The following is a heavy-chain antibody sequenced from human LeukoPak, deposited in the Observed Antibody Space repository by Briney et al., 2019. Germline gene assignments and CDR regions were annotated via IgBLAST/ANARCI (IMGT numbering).Heavy chain of an antibody. CDR2: INPSGGST. CDR3: ARGPQQLVRGRYGMDV. D-gene: IGHD6-13*01. Sequence: VASVKVSCKASGYTFTRYYMHWVRQAPGQGLEWMGIINPSGGSTSYAQKFQGRVTMTRDTSTSTVYMELSSLRSEDTAVYYCARGPQQLVRGRYGMDVWGQGTTVTVSS. J-gene: IGHJ6*02. V-gene: IGHV1-46*01. CDR1: GYTFTRYY.